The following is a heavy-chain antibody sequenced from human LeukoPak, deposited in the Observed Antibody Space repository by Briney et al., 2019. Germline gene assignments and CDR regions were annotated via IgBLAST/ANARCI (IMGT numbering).Heavy chain of an antibody. CDR1: GFTFSSYA. V-gene: IGHV3-30-3*01. D-gene: IGHD6-19*01. Sequence: GRSLRLSCAASGFTFSSYAMHWVRQAPGKGLEWVAVISYDGSNKYYANSVKGRFTISRDNSKNTLYLQMNSLRAEDTAVYYCARDRGWRLFDYWGQGTLVTVSS. J-gene: IGHJ4*02. CDR2: ISYDGSNK. CDR3: ARDRGWRLFDY.